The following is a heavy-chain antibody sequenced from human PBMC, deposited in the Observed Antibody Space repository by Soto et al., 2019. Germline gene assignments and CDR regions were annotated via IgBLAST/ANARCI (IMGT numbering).Heavy chain of an antibody. CDR2: INPNSGGT. Sequence: QVQLVQSGAEVKKPGASVKVSCKASGYTFTGYYMHWVRQAPGQGLEWMGWINPNSGGTNYAQKFQGWVTMTRDTSISTAYMELSRLRSDDTAVYYCARAKELYDFLHLDWFDPWGQGTLVTVSS. J-gene: IGHJ5*02. D-gene: IGHD3-3*01. CDR1: GYTFTGYY. V-gene: IGHV1-2*04. CDR3: ARAKELYDFLHLDWFDP.